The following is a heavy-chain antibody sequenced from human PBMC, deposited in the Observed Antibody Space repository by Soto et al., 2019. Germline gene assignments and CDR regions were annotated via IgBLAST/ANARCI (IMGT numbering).Heavy chain of an antibody. V-gene: IGHV4-30-4*01. CDR3: ARVRVSSSCYVDY. CDR1: EGSIGDVGYC. Sequence: SETLSLTCSVAEGSIGDVGYCCSWISQPPGKGLEWIGYIYYSGSTYYNPSLKSRVTISVDTSKNQFSLKLSSVTAADTAVYYCARVRVSSSCYVDYCGQAPLVTVYS. CDR2: IYYSGST. D-gene: IGHD6-13*01. J-gene: IGHJ4*02.